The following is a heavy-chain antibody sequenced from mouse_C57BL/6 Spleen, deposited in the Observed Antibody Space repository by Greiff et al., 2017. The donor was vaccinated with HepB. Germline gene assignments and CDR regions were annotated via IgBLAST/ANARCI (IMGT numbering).Heavy chain of an antibody. CDR2: IDPSDSYT. Sequence: QVQLQQPGAELVMPGASVKLSCKASGYTFTSYWMHWVKQRPGQGLEWIGEIDPSDSYTNYNQKFKGKSTLTVDKSSSTAYMQLSSLTSEDSAVYYCARLLLRSPYLYFDVGGTGTTVTVSS. J-gene: IGHJ1*03. CDR1: GYTFTSYW. D-gene: IGHD1-1*01. CDR3: ARLLLRSPYLYFDV. V-gene: IGHV1-69*01.